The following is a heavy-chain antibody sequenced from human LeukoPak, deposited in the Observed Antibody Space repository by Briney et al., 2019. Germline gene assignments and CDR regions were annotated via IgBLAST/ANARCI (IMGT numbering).Heavy chain of an antibody. D-gene: IGHD3-10*01. CDR1: GFTSDDHA. J-gene: IGHJ6*04. CDR2: IMWRSGST. V-gene: IGHV3-9*02. CDR3: TKDLTPGGADV. Sequence: GGSLRLSCAVSGFTSDDHAMHWVRQAPGKGLERVAGIMWRSGSTGYGDSVKGRFTIYRDNAKEYLYLQRNGLRVEDTAFYYCTKDLTPGGADVWGKGTTVTVSS.